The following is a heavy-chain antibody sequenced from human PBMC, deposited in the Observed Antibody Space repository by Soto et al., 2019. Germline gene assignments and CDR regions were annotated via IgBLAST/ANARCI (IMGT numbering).Heavy chain of an antibody. CDR2: ISSSSSYI. CDR3: VRSLGMYSGSYDAFDI. D-gene: IGHD1-26*01. CDR1: GFTFSSYS. J-gene: IGHJ3*02. V-gene: IGHV3-21*01. Sequence: GGSLRLSCAASGFTFSSYSMNWVRQAPGKGLEWVSSISSSSSYIYYADSVKGRFTISRDNAKNSLYLQMNSLRAEDTAVYYCVRSLGMYSGSYDAFDIWGQGTMVTVSS.